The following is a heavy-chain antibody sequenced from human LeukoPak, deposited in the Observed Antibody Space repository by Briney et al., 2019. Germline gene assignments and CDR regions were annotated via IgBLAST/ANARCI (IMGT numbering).Heavy chain of an antibody. V-gene: IGHV3-53*01. J-gene: IGHJ4*02. Sequence: GGSLRLSCAASGFTVSSNYMSWVRKAPGKGLEWVSVIYSGGSTYYADSVKGRFTISRDNAKNSLYLQMNSLRAEDTAVYYCARGLGLSPEVGATDYWGQGTLVTVSS. CDR1: GFTVSSNY. CDR3: ARGLGLSPEVGATDY. CDR2: IYSGGST. D-gene: IGHD1-26*01.